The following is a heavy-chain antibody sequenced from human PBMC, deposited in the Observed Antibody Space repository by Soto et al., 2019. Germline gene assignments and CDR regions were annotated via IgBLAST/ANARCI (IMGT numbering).Heavy chain of an antibody. CDR2: IYYTGNT. Sequence: SETLSLTCTVTGGSISTYYWSWIRQPPGKGLEWIGHIYYTGNTNYNPSLKSRVTISVDTSTNQFSLRLSSVSAVDTAVYYCESLDCSGGSCYPNWGQGTLVTVSS. CDR1: GGSISTYY. J-gene: IGHJ4*02. D-gene: IGHD2-15*01. CDR3: ESLDCSGGSCYPN. V-gene: IGHV4-59*13.